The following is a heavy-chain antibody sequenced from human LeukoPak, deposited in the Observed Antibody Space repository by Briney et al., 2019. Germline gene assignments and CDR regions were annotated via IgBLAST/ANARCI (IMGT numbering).Heavy chain of an antibody. Sequence: PGGSLRLSCAASGFTFSSFDMHWVRQPTGQGLEWVSTIGTASDTYYPGSVEGRFTLSRDNAKNSLYLQMNSLTAGDTAVYYCARGPPHGKYYYVDVWGKGTTVTVSS. CDR1: GFTFSSFD. J-gene: IGHJ6*03. CDR3: ARGPPHGKYYYVDV. D-gene: IGHD1-1*01. CDR2: IGTASDT. V-gene: IGHV3-13*01.